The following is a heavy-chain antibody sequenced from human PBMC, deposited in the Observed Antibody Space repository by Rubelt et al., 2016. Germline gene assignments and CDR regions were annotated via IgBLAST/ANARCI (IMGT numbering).Heavy chain of an antibody. V-gene: IGHV1-18*01. D-gene: IGHD1-26*01. Sequence: QVQLVQSGAEVKKPGASVKVSCKASGYTFTTYGINWVRQAPGQGLEWMGWISAFNCNTNHAQKLQGRVTRTTDTSKSTAYMELRSLRSDDTAVYYWAREAYSGRYPLIDYWGQGTLVTVSS. CDR1: GYTFTTYG. CDR2: ISAFNCNT. CDR3: AREAYSGRYPLIDY. J-gene: IGHJ4*02.